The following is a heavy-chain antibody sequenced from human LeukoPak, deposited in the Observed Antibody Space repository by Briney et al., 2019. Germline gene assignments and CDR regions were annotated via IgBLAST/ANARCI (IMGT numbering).Heavy chain of an antibody. V-gene: IGHV4-38-2*01. Sequence: KPSETLSLTCDASGYSITNGYYWVWLRQPPGKGLEWIGSLYHSDSIYYNPSLKSRVTMSVDTSKNQFSLRLSFVTAADTAVYYCARQHDSYYYYYVDVWGKGTTVTVSS. J-gene: IGHJ6*03. CDR2: LYHSDSI. CDR3: ARQHDSYYYYYVDV. D-gene: IGHD3-3*01. CDR1: GYSITNGYY.